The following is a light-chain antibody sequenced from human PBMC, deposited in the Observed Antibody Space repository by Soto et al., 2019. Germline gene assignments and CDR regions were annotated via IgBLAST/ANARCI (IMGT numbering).Light chain of an antibody. CDR1: SSDVGGYNY. J-gene: IGLJ1*01. V-gene: IGLV2-8*01. Sequence: QSALTQPPSASGSPGQSVTISYTGTSSDVGGYNYVSWYQQHPGKVPKLVVYEVNKRPSGVPDRFSGSKSGNTASLTVSGLQAEDEADYYCTSYAGGNNVFGTGTKLTVL. CDR2: EVN. CDR3: TSYAGGNNV.